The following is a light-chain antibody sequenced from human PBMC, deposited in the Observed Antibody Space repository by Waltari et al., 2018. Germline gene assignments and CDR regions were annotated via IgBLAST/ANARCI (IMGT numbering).Light chain of an antibody. CDR2: ATS. J-gene: IGKJ4*01. CDR1: QFIVTY. CDR3: QQSFSTPPLT. Sequence: DIQTTQSPSSLSPSVGDRVTITCRASQFIVTYLNWYQQKPGEAPKLLIYATSTLQTGVPSRFSGSGTGTDFTLTISSLQPEDFATYYCQQSFSTPPLTFGGGTKVEVK. V-gene: IGKV1-39*01.